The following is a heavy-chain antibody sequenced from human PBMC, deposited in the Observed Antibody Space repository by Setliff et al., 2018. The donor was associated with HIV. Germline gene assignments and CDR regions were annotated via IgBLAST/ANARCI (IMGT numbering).Heavy chain of an antibody. CDR1: GYTFDGHY. V-gene: IGHV1-8*02. Sequence: ASVKVSCKTSGYTFDGHYLHWVRQAPGQGLEWMGWMNPNSGNTGYAQKFQGRVTMTRNTSISTAYMELSSLRSEDTAVYYCARRITGLDAFDIWGQGTMVTVSS. CDR2: MNPNSGNT. J-gene: IGHJ3*02. CDR3: ARRITGLDAFDI. D-gene: IGHD2-8*02.